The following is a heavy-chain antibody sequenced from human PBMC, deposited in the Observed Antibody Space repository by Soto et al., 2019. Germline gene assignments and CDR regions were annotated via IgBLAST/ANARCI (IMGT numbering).Heavy chain of an antibody. CDR3: ARDRGYDAHDYYYNAMDV. CDR1: GFTFRSYT. J-gene: IGHJ6*02. D-gene: IGHD2-15*01. Sequence: PGGSLRRSGVASGFTFRSYTMNWVLQAPWKGLEWVSGIRGFSPYTFYAESVKGRFTISRDNAKNSLYLQMNSLGVEDTAVYYCARDRGYDAHDYYYNAMDVWGQGTTVTVSS. V-gene: IGHV3-21*01. CDR2: IRGFSPYT.